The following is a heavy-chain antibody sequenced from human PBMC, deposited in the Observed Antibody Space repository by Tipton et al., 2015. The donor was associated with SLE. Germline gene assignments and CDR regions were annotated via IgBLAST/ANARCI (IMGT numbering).Heavy chain of an antibody. CDR1: GGSFSDYS. J-gene: IGHJ3*02. CDR3: ARSRLYPGPDAFDI. CDR2: INHGGST. V-gene: IGHV4-34*01. Sequence: LRLSCAVYGGSFSDYSWSWIRQPPGKGLEWIGEINHGGSTNYNSSLKSRVTISVDMSKNHFSLQLRSLSAADTAVYYCARSRLYPGPDAFDIWGQGTLVTVSS. D-gene: IGHD3-10*01.